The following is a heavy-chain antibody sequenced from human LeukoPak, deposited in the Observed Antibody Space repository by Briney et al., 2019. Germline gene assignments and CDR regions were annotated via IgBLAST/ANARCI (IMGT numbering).Heavy chain of an antibody. CDR3: AKSRSPGPGAIGWFDP. CDR2: ISGSGISS. Sequence: PGGSLRLSCAASGFTFSSYAMSWVRQAPGKGLEWVSAISGSGISSYYADSVKGRFTISRDNSKNTLYLQMNSLRAEDTAVYYCAKSRSPGPGAIGWFDPWGHGTLVTVSS. CDR1: GFTFSSYA. D-gene: IGHD2-2*01. V-gene: IGHV3-23*01. J-gene: IGHJ5*02.